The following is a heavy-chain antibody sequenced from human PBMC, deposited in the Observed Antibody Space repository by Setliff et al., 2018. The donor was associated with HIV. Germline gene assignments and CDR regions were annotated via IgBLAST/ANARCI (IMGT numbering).Heavy chain of an antibody. J-gene: IGHJ3*02. CDR1: GGSISSSSYY. CDR3: ARDSGQSFPTAFDI. D-gene: IGHD2-15*01. V-gene: IGHV4-39*02. CDR2: LYYRGTT. Sequence: ASETLSLTCTVSGGSISSSSYYGGWIRQPPGKGPEWIGSLYYRGTTYYNPSLKSRVTISTGTSNNPFSLKLSSVTAADPAVYYCARDSGQSFPTAFDIWGQGTMVTVSS.